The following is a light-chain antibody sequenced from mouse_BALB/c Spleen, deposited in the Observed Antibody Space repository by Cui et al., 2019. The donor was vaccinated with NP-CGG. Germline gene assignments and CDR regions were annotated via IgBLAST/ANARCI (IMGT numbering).Light chain of an antibody. CDR1: TGAVTTSNY. Sequence: QAVVTQESALTTSPGETVTLTCRSSTGAVTTSNYANWVQEKPDHLFTGLIGGTNNRVQGVPARFSGSLIGDKAALTITGAQTEDEAIYFCALCFSNHWVFGGGTKLTVL. CDR3: ALCFSNHWV. CDR2: GTN. J-gene: IGLJ1*01. V-gene: IGLV1*01.